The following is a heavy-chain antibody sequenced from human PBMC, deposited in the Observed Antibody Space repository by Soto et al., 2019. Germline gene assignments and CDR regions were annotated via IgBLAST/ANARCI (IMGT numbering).Heavy chain of an antibody. J-gene: IGHJ4*02. V-gene: IGHV3-53*01. CDR1: GFTVSSNY. CDR3: ARDHYYGSGAHFDY. D-gene: IGHD3-10*01. Sequence: GGSLRLSCAASGFTVSSNYMSWVRQAPGKGLEWVSVIYSGGSTYYADSVKGRFTISRDNSKNTLYLQMNSLRAEDTAVYYCARDHYYGSGAHFDYWGQGTLVTSPQ. CDR2: IYSGGST.